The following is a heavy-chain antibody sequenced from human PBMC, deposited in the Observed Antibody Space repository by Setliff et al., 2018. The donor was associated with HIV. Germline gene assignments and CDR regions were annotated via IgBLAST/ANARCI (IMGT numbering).Heavy chain of an antibody. Sequence: ASVKVSCKASGYTFTNYGVSWVRQAPGQGLEWMGWISGYNGNINYAQKFQDRVTLTSDMSANTVYMDLTTLRSEDTAVYYCASPMFYDGKVVWGQGTPVTVSS. V-gene: IGHV1-18*01. CDR2: ISGYNGNI. CDR3: ASPMFYDGKVV. D-gene: IGHD3-22*01. CDR1: GYTFTNYG. J-gene: IGHJ4*02.